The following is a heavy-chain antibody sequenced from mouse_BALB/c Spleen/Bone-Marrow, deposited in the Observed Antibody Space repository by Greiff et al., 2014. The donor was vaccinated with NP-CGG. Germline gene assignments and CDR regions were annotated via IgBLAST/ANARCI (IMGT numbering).Heavy chain of an antibody. Sequence: EVQGVESGGGLVQPGGSRKLSCAASGFTFSSFGMHWVRQAPGKGLEWVAYISSGSSTIYYADTVKGRFTISRDNPKNTLFLQMTSLRSEDTAMYYCARSGIGYYYGSNSYAMDYWGQGTSVTVSS. V-gene: IGHV5-17*02. CDR2: ISSGSSTI. CDR1: GFTFSSFG. CDR3: ARSGIGYYYGSNSYAMDY. J-gene: IGHJ4*01. D-gene: IGHD1-1*01.